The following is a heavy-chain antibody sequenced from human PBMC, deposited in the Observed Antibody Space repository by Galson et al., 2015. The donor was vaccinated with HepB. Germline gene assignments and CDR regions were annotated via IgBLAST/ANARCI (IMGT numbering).Heavy chain of an antibody. J-gene: IGHJ6*02. CDR1: GFTFSSYW. CDR2: INSDGSST. V-gene: IGHV3-74*01. Sequence: SLRLSCAASGFTFSSYWMHWVRQAPGKGLVWVSRINSDGSSTSYADSVKGRFTISRDNAKNTLYLQMNSLRAEDTAVYYCAREGGGGYYYYGMDVWGQGTTVTVSS. CDR3: AREGGGGYYYYGMDV. D-gene: IGHD4-23*01.